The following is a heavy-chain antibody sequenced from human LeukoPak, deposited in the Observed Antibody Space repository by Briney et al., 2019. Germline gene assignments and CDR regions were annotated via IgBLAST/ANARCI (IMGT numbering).Heavy chain of an antibody. CDR2: VSGEQTDK. V-gene: IGHV3-30*04. Sequence: GGSLRLSCVASGFTFVHFSMHWVRQAPGKGLEWVAFVSGEQTDKYYADSVKGRFTISRDNSRNTLFLAMNSLRPDDTAVYYCARDQPGTYTMSSTWGQGTLVTVSS. CDR1: GFTFVHFS. J-gene: IGHJ5*02. CDR3: ARDQPGTYTMSST. D-gene: IGHD7-27*01.